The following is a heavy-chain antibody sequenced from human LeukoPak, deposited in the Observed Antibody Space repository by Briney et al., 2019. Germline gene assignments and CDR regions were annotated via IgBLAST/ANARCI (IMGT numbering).Heavy chain of an antibody. V-gene: IGHV3-9*01. D-gene: IGHD4-17*01. Sequence: GRSLRLSCAASGFTFDDYAMHWVRQAPGKGLEWVSGISWNSGSIGYADSVKGRFTISRDNAKNSLYLQMNSLRAEDTALYYCAKAYGDYVERFFDYWGQGTLVTVSS. J-gene: IGHJ4*02. CDR1: GFTFDDYA. CDR3: AKAYGDYVERFFDY. CDR2: ISWNSGSI.